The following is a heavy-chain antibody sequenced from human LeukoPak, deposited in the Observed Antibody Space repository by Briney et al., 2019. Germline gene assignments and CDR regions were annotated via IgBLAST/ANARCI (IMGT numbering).Heavy chain of an antibody. CDR2: IIPIFGTA. Sequence: SVKVSCKASGGTFSSYAISWVRQAPGQGLEWMGGIIPIFGTANYAQKFQGRVTITADESTSTAYMELSSLRSEDTAVYYCARVVGLWFGDYYYMDVWGKGTTVTVSS. D-gene: IGHD3-10*01. V-gene: IGHV1-69*13. J-gene: IGHJ6*03. CDR3: ARVVGLWFGDYYYMDV. CDR1: GGTFSSYA.